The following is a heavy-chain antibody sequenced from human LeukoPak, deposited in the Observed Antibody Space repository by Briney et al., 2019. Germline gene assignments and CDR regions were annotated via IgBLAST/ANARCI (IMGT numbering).Heavy chain of an antibody. D-gene: IGHD3-10*01. V-gene: IGHV3-7*03. CDR3: AREAHFMVRGVIIRRDGLDV. Sequence: PGGSLRLSCAASGFTFNSYWMSWVRQAPGKGLEWVASIKQDGSEKKYVDSVKGRFTISRDNAKNSLYLQINSLRVEDTAVYYCAREAHFMVRGVIIRRDGLDVWGKGTTVTVSS. CDR2: IKQDGSEK. CDR1: GFTFNSYW. J-gene: IGHJ6*04.